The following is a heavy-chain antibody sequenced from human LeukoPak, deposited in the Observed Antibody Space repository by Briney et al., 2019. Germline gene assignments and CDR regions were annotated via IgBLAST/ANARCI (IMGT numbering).Heavy chain of an antibody. J-gene: IGHJ2*01. CDR3: ARGWALWDSPTGGYFDL. V-gene: IGHV4-39*07. CDR1: GGSISSSSYY. D-gene: IGHD2/OR15-2a*01. Sequence: SETLSLTCTVSGGSISSSSYYWGWIRQPPGKGLEWIGSIYYSGSTYYNPSLKSRVTISVDTSKNQFSLKLSSVTAADTAVYYCARGWALWDSPTGGYFDLWGRGTLVTVSS. CDR2: IYYSGST.